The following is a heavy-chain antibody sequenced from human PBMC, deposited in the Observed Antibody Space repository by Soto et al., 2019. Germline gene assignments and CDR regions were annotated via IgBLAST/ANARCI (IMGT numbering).Heavy chain of an antibody. J-gene: IGHJ4*02. Sequence: EVQLLESGGGLVQPGGSLRLSCAASGFTFTTYAMSWVRQAPGKGLEWVSAISGGGGSTYYTDSVKGRFTISRDNSKNTLYLQMNRLRAEDTAVYYCAKNWDTTFSSSSHWGQGTLVTVSS. CDR3: AKNWDTTFSSSSH. CDR1: GFTFTTYA. V-gene: IGHV3-23*01. D-gene: IGHD6-6*01. CDR2: ISGGGGST.